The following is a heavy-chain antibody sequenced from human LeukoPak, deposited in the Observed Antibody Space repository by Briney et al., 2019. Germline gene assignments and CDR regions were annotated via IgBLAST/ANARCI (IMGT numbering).Heavy chain of an antibody. CDR3: AGPGGGEGYDY. J-gene: IGHJ4*02. D-gene: IGHD2-15*01. CDR1: GYTFTSYD. V-gene: IGHV1-8*01. CDR2: MNPNSGNT. Sequence: GASVKVSCKASGYTFTSYDINWVRQATGQGLEWMGWMNPNSGNTGYAQKFQGRVTMTRNTAISTAYMELSSPRPGDPAGDYWAGPGGGEGYDYWGQGTLVTVSS.